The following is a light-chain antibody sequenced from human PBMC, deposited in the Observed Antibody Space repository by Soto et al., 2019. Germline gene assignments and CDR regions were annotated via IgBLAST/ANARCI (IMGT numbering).Light chain of an antibody. CDR2: SAN. Sequence: DIQMTQSPSPLSGSVGDRVTITWRSSQTISSWLAWYQQKPGKAPKLLIYSANNLQSGVPSRFSGRGSGTDFTLTISHLQSEDFATYYCQQYYNYPALTLGGGTKVDIK. CDR1: QTISSW. CDR3: QQYYNYPALT. V-gene: IGKV1-5*01. J-gene: IGKJ4*01.